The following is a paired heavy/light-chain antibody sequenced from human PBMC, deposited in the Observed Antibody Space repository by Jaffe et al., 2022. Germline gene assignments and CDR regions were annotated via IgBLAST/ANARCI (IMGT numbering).Heavy chain of an antibody. D-gene: IGHD2-15*01. CDR2: IYTSGST. V-gene: IGHV4-61*02. CDR1: GGSISSGSYY. CDR3: ARVGVIPHCSGGSCYPAGYFDY. J-gene: IGHJ4*02. Sequence: QVQLQESGPGLVKPSQTLSLTCTVSGGSISSGSYYWSWIRQPAGKGLEWIGRIYTSGSTNYNPSLKSRVTISVDTSKNQFSLKLSSVTAADTAVYYCARVGVIPHCSGGSCYPAGYFDYWGQGTLVTVSS.
Light chain of an antibody. CDR3: QVWDSSSDHPYV. J-gene: IGLJ1*01. CDR1: NIGSKS. V-gene: IGLV3-21*02. CDR2: DDS. Sequence: SYVLTQPPSVSVAPGQTARITCGGNNIGSKSVHWYQQKPGQAPVLVVYDDSDRPSGIPERFSGSNSGNTATLTISRVEAGDEADYYCQVWDSSSDHPYVFGTGTKVTVL.